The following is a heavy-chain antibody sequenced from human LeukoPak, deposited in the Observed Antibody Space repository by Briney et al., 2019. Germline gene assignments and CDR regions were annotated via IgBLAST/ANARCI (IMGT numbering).Heavy chain of an antibody. J-gene: IGHJ3*02. D-gene: IGHD5-18*01. CDR3: AIGRYSYGLQDAFDI. CDR2: IYYSGTT. Sequence: KTSETLSLTCTVSGGSISSYYWSWIRQPPGKGLEWIGYIYYSGTTNYNLSLKSRVTISVDTSKNQFSLKLSSVTAADTAVYYCAIGRYSYGLQDAFDIWGQGTMVTVSS. V-gene: IGHV4-59*01. CDR1: GGSISSYY.